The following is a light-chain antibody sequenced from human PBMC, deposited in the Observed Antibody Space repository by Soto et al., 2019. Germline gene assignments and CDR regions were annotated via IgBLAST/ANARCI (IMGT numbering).Light chain of an antibody. J-gene: IGLJ1*01. Sequence: QSALTQPASVSGSPGQAITISCSGASNDIGDYNYVSWYQQHPGKGPRLIIFDVSHRPSGVSTRFSGSKSDNTASLTISGLQTEDEAVYYCYSYRSGSAHVFGTGTKVTVL. V-gene: IGLV2-14*03. CDR3: YSYRSGSAHV. CDR1: SNDIGDYNY. CDR2: DVS.